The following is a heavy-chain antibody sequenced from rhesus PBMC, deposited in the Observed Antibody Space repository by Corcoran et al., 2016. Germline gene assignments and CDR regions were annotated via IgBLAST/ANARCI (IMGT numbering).Heavy chain of an antibody. V-gene: IGHV4-173*01. CDR1: GGSISSNY. CDR2: ISGGGWST. CDR3: ARVPTYCTGSGCYDY. J-gene: IGHJ4*01. D-gene: IGHD2-21*01. Sequence: QLQLQESGPGLVKPSETLSLTCAVSGGSISSNYWSWIRQPPGKGLEWIGHISGGGWSTDSNPSLKSRVTISTDTSKSQFSLKLSSVTAADTAVYYCARVPTYCTGSGCYDYWGQGVLVTVSS.